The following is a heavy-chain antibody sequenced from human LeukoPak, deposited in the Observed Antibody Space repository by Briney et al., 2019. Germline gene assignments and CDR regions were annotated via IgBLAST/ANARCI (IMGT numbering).Heavy chain of an antibody. Sequence: PSETLSLTCTVSGGSINSGDYYWSWIRQPPGKGLEWIGYIYYSGSTYYNPSLKSRVTISVDTSKNQFSLKLSSVTAADTAVYYCARGDSYGLILIDYWGQGTLVTVSS. D-gene: IGHD5-18*01. CDR2: IYYSGST. J-gene: IGHJ4*02. CDR3: ARGDSYGLILIDY. V-gene: IGHV4-30-4*01. CDR1: GGSINSGDYY.